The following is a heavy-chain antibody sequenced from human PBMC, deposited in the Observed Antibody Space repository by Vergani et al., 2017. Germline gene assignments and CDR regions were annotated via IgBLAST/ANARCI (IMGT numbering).Heavy chain of an antibody. CDR1: GGSISSGSYY. V-gene: IGHV4-61*02. Sequence: QVQLQESGPGLVKPSQTLSLTCTVSGGSISSGSYYWNWIRQPAGKGLGWIGRLYTSGSTNYNPSLKSRVTISVDTSKNQFSLKLSSVTAADTAVYYCGRVADFYGLGSRLLDLWGQGILVTVSS. CDR2: LYTSGST. D-gene: IGHD3-10*01. CDR3: GRVADFYGLGSRLLDL. J-gene: IGHJ5*02.